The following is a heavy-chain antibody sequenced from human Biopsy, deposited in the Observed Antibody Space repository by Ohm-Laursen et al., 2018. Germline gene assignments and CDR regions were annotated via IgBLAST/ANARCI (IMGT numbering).Heavy chain of an antibody. V-gene: IGHV4-61*08. J-gene: IGHJ6*02. CDR1: GASIISGGHY. Sequence: ILSLTCAVSGASIISGGHYWSWIRQTPGKGLEWIGHIYSSASTNYNPSLKSRATISVDTSKNQFSLRLSSVTAADTAVYHCARATNSTGWPYYYFYGMDVWGQGTTVTVSS. CDR3: ARATNSTGWPYYYFYGMDV. CDR2: IYSSAST. D-gene: IGHD2/OR15-2a*01.